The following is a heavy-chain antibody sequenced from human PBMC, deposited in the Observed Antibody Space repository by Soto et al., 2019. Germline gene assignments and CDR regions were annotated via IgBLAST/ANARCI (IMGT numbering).Heavy chain of an antibody. CDR1: GFSFSNYG. V-gene: IGHV3-33*01. J-gene: IGHJ4*02. D-gene: IGHD3-22*01. CDR3: ARPLIYDSRGGWGMYYFDY. Sequence: QVQLVESGGGVVQPGGSLRLSCATSGFSFSNYGMHWVRQAPGKGLEWVALIWHDGSNKNSADSVKGRFTISRDNSKNTLYLQMISLRVEDTAVYYCARPLIYDSRGGWGMYYFDYWGQGTLVAVSS. CDR2: IWHDGSNK.